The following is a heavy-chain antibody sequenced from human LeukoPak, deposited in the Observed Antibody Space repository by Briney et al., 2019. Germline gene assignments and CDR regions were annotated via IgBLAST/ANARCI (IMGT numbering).Heavy chain of an antibody. CDR1: GYTFTSYD. J-gene: IGHJ4*02. CDR2: MNPNSGNT. D-gene: IGHD6-6*01. V-gene: IGHV1-8*01. CDR3: ARDSSSGVYYFDY. Sequence: GASVKVPCKASGYTFTSYDINWVRQATGQGLEWMGWMNPNSGNTGYAQKFQGRVTMTRNTSISTAYMELSSLRSEDTAVYYCARDSSSGVYYFDYWGQGTLVTVSS.